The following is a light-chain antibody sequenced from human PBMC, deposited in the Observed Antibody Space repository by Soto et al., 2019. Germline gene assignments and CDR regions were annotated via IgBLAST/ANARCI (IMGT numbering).Light chain of an antibody. CDR2: QDS. V-gene: IGLV3-1*01. J-gene: IGLJ2*01. CDR3: QAWDSTYVV. Sequence: SYELTQPPSVSVSPGQTASITCSGDKLGDKYACWYQQKPGQSPVLVIHQDSKRPSGIPERFSGSNSGNTATLTISGTQAMDEADYYCQAWDSTYVVFGGGTKVTVL. CDR1: KLGDKY.